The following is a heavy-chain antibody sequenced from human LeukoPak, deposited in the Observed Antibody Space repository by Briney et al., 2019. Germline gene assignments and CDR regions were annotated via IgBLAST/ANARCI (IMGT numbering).Heavy chain of an antibody. Sequence: GGSLRLSCAASGFAVIDHFVHWVRQAPGEGLQWVSTINGAGVTYYAASVKGRFTISRDRVKNTVSLQMNNLRADDTAVYFCARRGVQGYMDVWGKGTTVTVSS. V-gene: IGHV3-69-1*01. CDR3: ARRGVQGYMDV. CDR2: INGAGVT. CDR1: GFAVIDHF. D-gene: IGHD1-26*01. J-gene: IGHJ6*03.